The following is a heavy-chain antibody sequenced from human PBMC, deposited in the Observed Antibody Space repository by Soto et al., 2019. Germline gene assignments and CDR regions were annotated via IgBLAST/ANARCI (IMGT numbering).Heavy chain of an antibody. V-gene: IGHV4-59*01. CDR3: AGEQWLVRGWFDP. D-gene: IGHD6-19*01. CDR1: GGSISSYY. J-gene: IGHJ5*02. Sequence: QVQLQESGPGLVKPSETLSLTCTVSGGSISSYYWSWIRQPPGKGLEWIGYIYYSGSTNYNPSLKSRVTISVDTSKKQFSLKLSSVTAADTAVYYCAGEQWLVRGWFDPWGQGTLVTVSS. CDR2: IYYSGST.